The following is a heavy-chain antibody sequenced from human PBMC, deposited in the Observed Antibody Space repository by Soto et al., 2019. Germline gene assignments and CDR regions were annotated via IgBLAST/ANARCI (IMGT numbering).Heavy chain of an antibody. Sequence: DVQLVESGGGMVRPGGSLRLSCATSGVAFISASMSWVRQAPGKGLEWVGQITSQLDGATADYAAPVKGTFTIATAESKKMVSLPINSLKPHDTLIYYCTILNATYWFDPWCQGTLVTVSS. CDR1: GVAFISAS. CDR3: TILNATYWFDP. D-gene: IGHD2-2*01. CDR2: ITSQLDGATA. V-gene: IGHV3-15*01. J-gene: IGHJ5*02.